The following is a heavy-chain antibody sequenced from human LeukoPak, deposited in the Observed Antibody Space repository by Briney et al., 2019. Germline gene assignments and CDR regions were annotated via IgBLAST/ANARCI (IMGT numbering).Heavy chain of an antibody. V-gene: IGHV3-15*01. D-gene: IGHD3-16*01. CDR2: IKRKTDGETT. J-gene: IGHJ4*02. CDR1: GLTFSNAW. Sequence: GESLGLSCAASGLTFSNAWMSWVRQAPGEGLERVGRIKRKTDGETTEYVAPVKGRFTISRDDSKNTLYLQMNSLKTEDTGVYYCATASSGLFYWGQGTLVTVSS. CDR3: ATASSGLFY.